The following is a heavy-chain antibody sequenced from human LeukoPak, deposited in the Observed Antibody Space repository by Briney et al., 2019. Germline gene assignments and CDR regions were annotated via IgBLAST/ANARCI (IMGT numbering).Heavy chain of an antibody. CDR2: IYYSGST. CDR1: GGSISSSVYY. Sequence: SETLSLTCTVSGGSISSSVYYWAWIRQPPGKGLEWIGSIYYSGSTYYNPSLKSRVTISVDTSKNHFSLKLSSVTAADTAVYYCTRLHSHLGIHIDYWGQGTLVTVSS. V-gene: IGHV4-39*02. D-gene: IGHD5-18*01. CDR3: TRLHSHLGIHIDY. J-gene: IGHJ4*02.